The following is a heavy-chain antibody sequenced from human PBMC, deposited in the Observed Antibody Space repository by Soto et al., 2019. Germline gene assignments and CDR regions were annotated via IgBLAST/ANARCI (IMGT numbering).Heavy chain of an antibody. CDR2: IFSNDEK. D-gene: IGHD3-22*01. J-gene: IGHJ4*02. CDR3: ARIQGYYYDSYYFDY. CDR1: GFSLSNARLG. V-gene: IGHV2-26*01. Sequence: VTLKESGPVLVKPTETLALTCTVSGFSLSNARLGVNWIRQPPGKALEWLAHIFSNDEKSYSTSLKSRLTISKDTSKSQVVLTMTNMDPVDTATYYCARIQGYYYDSYYFDYWGQGTLVTVSS.